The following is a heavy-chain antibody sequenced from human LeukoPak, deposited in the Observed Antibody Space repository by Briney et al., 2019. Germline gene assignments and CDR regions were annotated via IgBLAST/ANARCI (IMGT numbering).Heavy chain of an antibody. CDR1: GYTFTSYY. Sequence: ASVKVSCKASGYTFTSYYMHWVRQAPGQGLEWMGIINPSGGSTSYAQKFQGRVTMTRDTSTSTVYMELSSLRSEDTAVYYCARGYASIAAAGTLGYYYMDVWGKGITVTVSS. D-gene: IGHD6-13*01. J-gene: IGHJ6*03. CDR3: ARGYASIAAAGTLGYYYMDV. V-gene: IGHV1-46*01. CDR2: INPSGGST.